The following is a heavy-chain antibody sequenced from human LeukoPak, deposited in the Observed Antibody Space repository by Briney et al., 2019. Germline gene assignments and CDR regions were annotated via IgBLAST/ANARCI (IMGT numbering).Heavy chain of an antibody. CDR2: IYTSGST. V-gene: IGHV4-4*07. D-gene: IGHD3-10*01. Sequence: SETQSLTCTVSGGSISSYYWSWIRQPAGKGLEWIGRIYTSGSTNYNPSLKSRVTMSVDTSKNQFSLKLSSVTAADTAVYYCARDLVSGYYGSGSYSYYFDYWGQGTLVTVSS. J-gene: IGHJ4*02. CDR1: GGSISSYY. CDR3: ARDLVSGYYGSGSYSYYFDY.